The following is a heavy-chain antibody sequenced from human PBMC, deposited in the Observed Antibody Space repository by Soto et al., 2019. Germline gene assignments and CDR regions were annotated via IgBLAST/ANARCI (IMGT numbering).Heavy chain of an antibody. J-gene: IGHJ4*02. CDR2: INHSGST. D-gene: IGHD1-1*01. CDR3: ARRHGLDIDAYY. V-gene: IGHV4-34*01. Sequence: SETLSLTCAVYGGSFSGYYWSWIRQPPGKGLEWIGEINHSGSTNYNPSLKSRVTISVDTSKNQFSLKLSSVTAADTAVYYCARRHGLDIDAYYWGPGTQVTSPQ. CDR1: GGSFSGYY.